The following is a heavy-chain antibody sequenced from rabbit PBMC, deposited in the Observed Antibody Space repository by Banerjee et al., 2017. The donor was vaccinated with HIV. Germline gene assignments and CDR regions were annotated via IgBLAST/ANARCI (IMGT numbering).Heavy chain of an antibody. D-gene: IGHD1-1*01. CDR2: INSSSRNV. CDR1: GFSFNNKYV. CDR3: ARGGVASTGYTYAFDP. Sequence: QEQLEESGGDLVKPEGSLTLTCTASGFSFNNKYVMCWVRQAPGKGLEWIGCINSSSRNVVYASWATSRFTISKTSSTTVTLQMTSLTAADTATYFCARGGVASTGYTYAFDPWGPGTLVTVS. V-gene: IGHV1S45*01. J-gene: IGHJ2*01.